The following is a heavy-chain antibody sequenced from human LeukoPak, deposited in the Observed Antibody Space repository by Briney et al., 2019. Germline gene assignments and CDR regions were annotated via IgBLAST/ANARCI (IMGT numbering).Heavy chain of an antibody. CDR3: ARNSLVYCSTTSCSFDY. Sequence: GGSLRLSCAASGFTFSTYNMNWVRQAPGKGLEWVSYITTSSRTIYYADSVKGRFTISRDNAKNSLYLQMNSLRAEDTAVYYCARNSLVYCSTTSCSFDYWGQGTLVTVSS. J-gene: IGHJ4*02. CDR2: ITTSSRTI. V-gene: IGHV3-48*04. CDR1: GFTFSTYN. D-gene: IGHD2-2*01.